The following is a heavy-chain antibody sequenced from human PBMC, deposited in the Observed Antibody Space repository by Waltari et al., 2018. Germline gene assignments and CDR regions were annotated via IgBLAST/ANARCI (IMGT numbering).Heavy chain of an antibody. CDR3: ASVTNYYYYMDV. V-gene: IGHV4-31*03. CDR1: GGSISSGGYY. Sequence: QVQLQESGPGLVKPSQTLSLTCTVSGGSISSGGYYWSWIRQHPGKGLEWIVYTYYGGSTYYNPSLKSRVTISVDTSKNQFSLKLSSVTAADTAVYYCASVTNYYYYMDVWGKGTTVTVSS. J-gene: IGHJ6*03. CDR2: TYYGGST.